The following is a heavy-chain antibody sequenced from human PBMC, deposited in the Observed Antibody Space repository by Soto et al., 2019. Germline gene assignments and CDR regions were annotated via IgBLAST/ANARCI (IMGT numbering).Heavy chain of an antibody. CDR3: AKEPTTPGAFDI. Sequence: GGSLRLSCAASGFTFSTHAMSWVRQAPGKGLEWVSAISGSGGSKYYAGSVKGRFTISRDNSKNTLYLQMNSLRAEDTAVYYCAKEPTTPGAFDIWGQGTMVTVSS. D-gene: IGHD1-7*01. CDR1: GFTFSTHA. V-gene: IGHV3-23*01. CDR2: ISGSGGSK. J-gene: IGHJ3*02.